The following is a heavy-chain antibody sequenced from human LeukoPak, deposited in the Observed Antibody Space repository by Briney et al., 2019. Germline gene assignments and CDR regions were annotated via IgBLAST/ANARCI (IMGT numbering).Heavy chain of an antibody. CDR2: ISYDGSNK. CDR1: GFTFSSYA. D-gene: IGHD6-13*01. V-gene: IGHV3-30-3*01. Sequence: GSLRLSCAASGFTFSSYAMHWVRQAPGKGLEWVAVISYDGSNKYYADSVKGRFTISRDNSKNTLYLQMNSLRAEDTAVYYCARDHQRGWYSSSWFTGYFDYWGQGTLVTVSS. CDR3: ARDHQRGWYSSSWFTGYFDY. J-gene: IGHJ4*02.